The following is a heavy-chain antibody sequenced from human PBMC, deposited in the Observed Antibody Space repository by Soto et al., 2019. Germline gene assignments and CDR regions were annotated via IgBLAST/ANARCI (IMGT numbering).Heavy chain of an antibody. D-gene: IGHD3-22*01. Sequence: GGSLRLSCAASGFTFSDYYMSWIRQAPGKGLEWVSYISSSSSYTNYADSAKGRFTISRDNAKNSLYLQMNSLRAEDTAVYYCARVPPMIVVAPDYWGQGTLVTVSS. CDR3: ARVPPMIVVAPDY. V-gene: IGHV3-11*05. CDR1: GFTFSDYY. J-gene: IGHJ4*02. CDR2: ISSSSSYT.